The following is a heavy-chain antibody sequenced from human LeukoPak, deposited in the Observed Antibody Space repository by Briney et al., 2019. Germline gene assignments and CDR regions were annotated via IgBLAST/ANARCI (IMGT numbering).Heavy chain of an antibody. CDR2: ISSSSSYI. V-gene: IGHV3-21*01. J-gene: IGHJ4*02. Sequence: GGSLRLSCAASGFTFSSYSMNWVRQAPGKGLEWVSSISSSSSYIYYADSVKGRFTISRDNAKSSLYLQMNSLRAEDTAVYYCARVGQYQLLYAPRGRYFDYWGQGTLVTVSS. CDR1: GFTFSSYS. D-gene: IGHD2-2*02. CDR3: ARVGQYQLLYAPRGRYFDY.